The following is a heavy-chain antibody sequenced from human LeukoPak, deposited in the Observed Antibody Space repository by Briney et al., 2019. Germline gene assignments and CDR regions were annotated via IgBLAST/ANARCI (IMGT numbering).Heavy chain of an antibody. V-gene: IGHV4-31*03. Sequence: PSQTLSLTCTVSGTSISSGGYYWNWIRQHPGGGLEWIGYNYYSGSTYYNPSLKSRATISVDTSKKQFSLKLNSLTAADTAVYYCTRGNSSGPFVYWGQGTLVTVSS. D-gene: IGHD3-22*01. CDR2: NYYSGST. J-gene: IGHJ4*02. CDR1: GTSISSGGYY. CDR3: TRGNSSGPFVY.